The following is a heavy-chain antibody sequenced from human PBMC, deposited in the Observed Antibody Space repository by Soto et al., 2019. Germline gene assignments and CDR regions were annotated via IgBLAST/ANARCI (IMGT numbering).Heavy chain of an antibody. Sequence: QVQLQESGPGLVKPSQTLSLTCTVSGGSISSGGYYWSWIRQHPGKGLEWIGYIYYSGSTHYNPSVKSRVTISVDTSKNQFSLKLSSVTAADTAVYYCASGSRAAGYYYYGMDVWGQGTTVTVSS. V-gene: IGHV4-31*03. CDR2: IYYSGST. D-gene: IGHD6-13*01. CDR3: ASGSRAAGYYYYGMDV. CDR1: GGSISSGGYY. J-gene: IGHJ6*02.